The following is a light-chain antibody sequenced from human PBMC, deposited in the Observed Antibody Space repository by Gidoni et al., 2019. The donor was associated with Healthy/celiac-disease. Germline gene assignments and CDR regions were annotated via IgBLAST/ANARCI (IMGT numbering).Light chain of an antibody. J-gene: IGKJ1*01. CDR1: QSVSSN. Sequence: ETVMTQSPATLSVSPGERATLSCRASQSVSSNLAWYQQKPGQAPRLLIYGASTRATGIPARFSGSGSGTEFTLTISSLQSEDCAVYYCQQYNNWPSWTFGQGTKVEIK. CDR2: GAS. CDR3: QQYNNWPSWT. V-gene: IGKV3-15*01.